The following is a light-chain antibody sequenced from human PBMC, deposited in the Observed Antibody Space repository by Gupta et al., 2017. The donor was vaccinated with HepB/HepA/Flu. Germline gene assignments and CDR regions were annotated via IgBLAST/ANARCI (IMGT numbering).Light chain of an antibody. CDR1: HDINTW. J-gene: IGKJ5*01. Sequence: DIQMTQSPSSVSASVGDTVTISCRASHDINTWLAWYQQKPGRAPKLLIYSASILLRGVPSRFSGGGSGTDFTLTISTLQPEDFATYYCQQANSFPLITFGQGTRLDIK. CDR3: QQANSFPLIT. CDR2: SAS. V-gene: IGKV1-12*02.